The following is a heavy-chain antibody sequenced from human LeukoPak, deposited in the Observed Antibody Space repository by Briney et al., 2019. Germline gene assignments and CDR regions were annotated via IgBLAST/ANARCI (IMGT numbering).Heavy chain of an antibody. V-gene: IGHV1-18*01. CDR1: GYTFTSYG. CDR2: ISAYNGNT. Sequence: GASVKVSCKASGYTFTSYGISWVRQAPGQGLEWMGWISAYNGNTNYAQKLQGRVTMTTDTSTSTAYMELRSLRSDDTAVYYCARDESRLERQSLDPWGQGTLVTVSS. J-gene: IGHJ5*02. CDR3: ARDESRLERQSLDP. D-gene: IGHD1-1*01.